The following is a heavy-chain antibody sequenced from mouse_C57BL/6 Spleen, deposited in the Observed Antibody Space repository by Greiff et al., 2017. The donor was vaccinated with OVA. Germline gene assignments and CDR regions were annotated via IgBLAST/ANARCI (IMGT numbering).Heavy chain of an antibody. D-gene: IGHD2-14*01. CDR2: IDPSDSYT. Sequence: QVQLQQPGAELVKPGASVKLSCKASGYTFTSYWMQWVKQRPGQGLEWIGEIDPSDSYTNYNQKFKGKATLTVDTSSSTAYMQLSSLTSEDSAVYYCAVRSWFAYWGQGTRVTVSA. CDR3: AVRSWFAY. V-gene: IGHV1-50*01. CDR1: GYTFTSYW. J-gene: IGHJ3*01.